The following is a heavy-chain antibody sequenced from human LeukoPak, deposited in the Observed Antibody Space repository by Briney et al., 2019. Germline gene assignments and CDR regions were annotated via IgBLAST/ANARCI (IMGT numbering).Heavy chain of an antibody. CDR1: GFTFSSYG. CDR3: ARDRSTYSSSWYVDY. V-gene: IGHV3-33*01. J-gene: IGHJ4*02. Sequence: GGSLRLSGAASGFTFSSYGMHWVRQAPGKGLEWVAVIWYDGSNNYYADSVKGRFTISRDNSKNTLYLQMNTLRAEDTAVYYCARDRSTYSSSWYVDYWGQGTLVTVSS. D-gene: IGHD6-13*01. CDR2: IWYDGSNN.